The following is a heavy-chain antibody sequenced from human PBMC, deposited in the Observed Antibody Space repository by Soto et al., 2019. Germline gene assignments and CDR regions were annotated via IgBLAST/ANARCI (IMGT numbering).Heavy chain of an antibody. CDR3: AKGSSSVYYYYYGLDV. D-gene: IGHD6-6*01. Sequence: HPGGSLRLSCAASGFNFRSYGMHWVRQAPGKWLQRVAVISYDASNKYYADSVKGRFTISRDNSKNTLYLQMNTLRPEGTAVYYCAKGSSSVYYYYYGLDVWGQGTTVNVSS. V-gene: IGHV3-30*18. J-gene: IGHJ6*02. CDR2: ISYDASNK. CDR1: GFNFRSYG.